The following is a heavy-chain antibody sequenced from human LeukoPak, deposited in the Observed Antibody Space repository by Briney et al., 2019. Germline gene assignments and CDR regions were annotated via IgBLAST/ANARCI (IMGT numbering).Heavy chain of an antibody. J-gene: IGHJ3*02. Sequence: GGSLRLSCAASGFTFSSYWMSWVRQAPGKGLEWVANIKQDGSEKYYVDSVKGRFTISRVNAKNSLYLQMNSLRAEDTAVYYCASAGKRKYYLNDAFDIWGQGTMVTVSS. CDR1: GFTFSSYW. V-gene: IGHV3-7*01. CDR2: IKQDGSEK. CDR3: ASAGKRKYYLNDAFDI. D-gene: IGHD3-10*01.